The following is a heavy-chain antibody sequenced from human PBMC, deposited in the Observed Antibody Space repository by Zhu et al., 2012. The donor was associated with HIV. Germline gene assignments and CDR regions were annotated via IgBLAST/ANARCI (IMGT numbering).Heavy chain of an antibody. CDR3: DEKESNYYDSSGYRVFDY. CDR1: AFTFSNYA. Sequence: EVQLLESGGGLVQPGGSLRLSCAASAFTFSNYAMTWVRQAPGKGLEWVSSISPSGGSTYYANSVKGRFTISRDTSKSTLYLQMNSLRAEDTAVYYCDEKESNYYDSSGYRVFDYVGPGNPGHRLL. J-gene: IGHJ4*02. CDR2: ISPSGGST. D-gene: IGHD3-22*01. V-gene: IGHV3-23*01.